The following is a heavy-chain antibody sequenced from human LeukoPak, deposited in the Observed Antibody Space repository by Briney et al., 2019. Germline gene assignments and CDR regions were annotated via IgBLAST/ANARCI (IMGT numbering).Heavy chain of an antibody. Sequence: PGGSLRLSCAASGFTFSSYGMYWVRQAPGKGLEWVAVISYDGSNKNYPDSVKGRFTISRDNSKNTVDLQMNSLRLEDTAVYYCAGGHPKGGNSLTRLPYMDVWGKGTTVTVSS. V-gene: IGHV3-30*03. J-gene: IGHJ6*03. D-gene: IGHD4-23*01. CDR2: ISYDGSNK. CDR1: GFTFSSYG. CDR3: AGGHPKGGNSLTRLPYMDV.